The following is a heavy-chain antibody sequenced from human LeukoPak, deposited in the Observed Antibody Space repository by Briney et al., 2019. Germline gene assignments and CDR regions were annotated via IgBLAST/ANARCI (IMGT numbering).Heavy chain of an antibody. CDR3: ARVSWFPGTSYYYMDV. V-gene: IGHV4-34*01. CDR2: INHSGST. J-gene: IGHJ6*03. D-gene: IGHD1-1*01. CDR1: GGSFSGYY. Sequence: SETLSLTCAVYGGSFSGYYWSWIRQPPGKGLEWIGEINHSGSTNYNPSLESRVTISVDTSKNQFSLKLGSVTAADTAVYYCARVSWFPGTSYYYMDVWGKGTTVTVSS.